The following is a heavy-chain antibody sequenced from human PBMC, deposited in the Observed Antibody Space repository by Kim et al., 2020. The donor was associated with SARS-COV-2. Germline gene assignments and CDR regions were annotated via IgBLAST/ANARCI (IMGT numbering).Heavy chain of an antibody. Sequence: GGSLRLSCAASGFTFSSYWMSWVRQAPGKELEWVANIKQDGSEKYYVDSVKGRFTISRDNAKNSLYLQMNSLRAEDTAVYYCARAPYDFWTPGGMDVWGQGTTVTVSS. J-gene: IGHJ6*02. CDR1: GFTFSSYW. CDR3: ARAPYDFWTPGGMDV. V-gene: IGHV3-7*03. CDR2: IKQDGSEK. D-gene: IGHD3-3*01.